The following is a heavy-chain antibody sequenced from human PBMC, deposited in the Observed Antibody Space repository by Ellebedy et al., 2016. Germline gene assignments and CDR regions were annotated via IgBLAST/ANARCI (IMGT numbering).Heavy chain of an antibody. J-gene: IGHJ6*04. D-gene: IGHD3-3*01. Sequence: GGSLRLSXPVSGFTFSSHWMHWVRQAPGKGLVWVSRISTDGSSTNYADSVKGRFTISRDNAKNTLYLQMNSLRAEDTAVYYCARGSITVFGGVDVWGKGTTVTVSS. V-gene: IGHV3-74*01. CDR3: ARGSITVFGGVDV. CDR1: GFTFSSHW. CDR2: ISTDGSST.